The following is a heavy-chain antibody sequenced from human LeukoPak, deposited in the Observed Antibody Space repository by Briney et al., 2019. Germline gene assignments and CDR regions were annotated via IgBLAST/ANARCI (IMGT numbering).Heavy chain of an antibody. V-gene: IGHV3-11*06. CDR1: GFTFSDYY. Sequence: GGSLRLSCAASGFTFSDYYMSWIRQAPGKGLEWVSYISSSSSYTNYADSVKGRFTISRDNAKNSLYLQMNSLRAEDTAVYYCARDLRYSSSSQTSYGMGVWGQGTTVTVSS. D-gene: IGHD6-6*01. CDR3: ARDLRYSSSSQTSYGMGV. J-gene: IGHJ6*02. CDR2: ISSSSSYT.